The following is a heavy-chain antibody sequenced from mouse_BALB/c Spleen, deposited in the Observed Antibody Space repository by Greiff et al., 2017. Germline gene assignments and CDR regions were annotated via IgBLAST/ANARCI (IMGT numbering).Heavy chain of an antibody. CDR2: IYPGDGST. Sequence: VQLQQSGPELVKPGASVKMSCKASGYTFTSYYIHWVKQRPGQGLEWIGWIYPGDGSTKYNKKFKGKTTLTADKSSSTAYMLLSSLTSEDSAIYFCARIRDYAMDYWGQGTSVTVSS. V-gene: IGHV1S56*01. CDR1: GYTFTSYY. J-gene: IGHJ4*01. CDR3: ARIRDYAMDY.